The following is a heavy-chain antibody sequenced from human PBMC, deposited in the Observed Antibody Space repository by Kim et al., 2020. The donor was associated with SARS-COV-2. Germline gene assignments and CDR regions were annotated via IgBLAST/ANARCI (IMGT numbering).Heavy chain of an antibody. D-gene: IGHD6-13*01. V-gene: IGHV3-33*05. CDR3: ARGALGKSIAAAGRGAFDI. CDR1: GFTFSSYG. CDR2: ISYDGSNK. J-gene: IGHJ3*02. Sequence: GGSLRLSCAASGFTFSSYGMHWVRQAPGKGLEWVAVISYDGSNKYYADSVKGRFTISRDNSKNTLYLQMNSLRAEDTAVYYCARGALGKSIAAAGRGAFDIWGQGTMVTVSS.